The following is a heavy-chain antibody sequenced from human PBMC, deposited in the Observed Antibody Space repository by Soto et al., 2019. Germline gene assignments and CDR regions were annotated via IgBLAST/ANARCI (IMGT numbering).Heavy chain of an antibody. V-gene: IGHV3-30*18. CDR1: GFSFSSYS. D-gene: IGHD5-12*01. J-gene: IGHJ6*02. Sequence: QVRLVESGGGVVQPGRSLRLSCVASGFSFSSYSMHWVRQAPGKGLEWVAVISYDGNYKSYADSVKGRITISRDNSKKTLYLQMNSLRPEDTAVFYCAKDPVEMAPRTGYYGMDVWGQGTTVTVSS. CDR2: ISYDGNYK. CDR3: AKDPVEMAPRTGYYGMDV.